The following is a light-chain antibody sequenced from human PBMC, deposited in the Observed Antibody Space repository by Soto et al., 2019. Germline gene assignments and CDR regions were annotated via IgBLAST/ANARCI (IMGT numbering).Light chain of an antibody. V-gene: IGKV1-39*01. CDR2: AAS. CDR3: KQSYSNLWT. J-gene: IGKJ1*01. Sequence: DIQMTQSPSSVSASVGDSVTITCRASQSISSSLNWYQQKPGKAPKLLIYAASSLQSGVPSRFSGSGSGKDGTLTISSLQPEEGATYYCKQSYSNLWTVGKGPKVDIK. CDR1: QSISSS.